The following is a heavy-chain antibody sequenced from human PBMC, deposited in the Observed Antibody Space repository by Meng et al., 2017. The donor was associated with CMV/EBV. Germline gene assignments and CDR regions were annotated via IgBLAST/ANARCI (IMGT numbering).Heavy chain of an antibody. J-gene: IGHJ4*02. D-gene: IGHD2-2*01. V-gene: IGHV4-39*07. CDR3: ASDLRYCSSTSCYARGKLFDY. CDR1: GGSISSYY. CDR2: IYYSGST. Sequence: GSLRLSCTVSGGSISSYYWGWIRQPPGKGLEWIGSIYYSGSTYYNPSLKSRVTISVDTSKNQFSLKLSSVTAADTAVYYCASDLRYCSSTSCYARGKLFDYWGQGTLVTVSS.